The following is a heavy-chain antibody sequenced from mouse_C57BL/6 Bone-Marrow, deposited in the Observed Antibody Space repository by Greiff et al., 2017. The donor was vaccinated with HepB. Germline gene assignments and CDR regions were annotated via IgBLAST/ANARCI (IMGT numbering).Heavy chain of an antibody. CDR2: IYPGDGDT. CDR1: GYAFSSSW. D-gene: IGHD4-1*01. Sequence: QVQLQQSGPELVKPGASVKISCKASGYAFSSSWMNWVKQRPGKGLEWIGRIYPGDGDTNYNGKFKGKATLTADKSSSTAYMQSSSLTSEDSAVYFCARGPGTGYFDYWGQGTTLTVSS. V-gene: IGHV1-82*01. CDR3: ARGPGTGYFDY. J-gene: IGHJ2*01.